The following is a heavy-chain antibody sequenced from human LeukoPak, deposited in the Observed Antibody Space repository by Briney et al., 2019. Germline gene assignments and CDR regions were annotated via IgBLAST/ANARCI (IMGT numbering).Heavy chain of an antibody. CDR1: GGSLSGYY. Sequence: SETLSLTCAVYGGSLSGYYWSWIRQPPGKGLEWIGEINHSGSTNYNPSLKSRVTISVDTSKNQFSLKLSSVTAADTAVYYCARFGYGGDFDYWGQGTLVTVPS. CDR2: INHSGST. J-gene: IGHJ4*02. V-gene: IGHV4-34*01. D-gene: IGHD4-23*01. CDR3: ARFGYGGDFDY.